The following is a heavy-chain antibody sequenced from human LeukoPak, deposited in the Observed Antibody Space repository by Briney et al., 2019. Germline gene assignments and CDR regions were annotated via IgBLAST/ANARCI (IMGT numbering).Heavy chain of an antibody. V-gene: IGHV3-13*01. CDR1: GFTFSSYD. CDR3: TERPDSRVLDY. D-gene: IGHD3-10*01. Sequence: GGSLRLSCAASGFTFSSYDMHWVRQATGKGLEWVSAIGTAGDTYYPGSVKGRFTISRENAKNSLYLQMNSLRVEDSAVYCATERPDSRVLDYWGQGLVVTVSS. CDR2: IGTAGDT. J-gene: IGHJ4*02.